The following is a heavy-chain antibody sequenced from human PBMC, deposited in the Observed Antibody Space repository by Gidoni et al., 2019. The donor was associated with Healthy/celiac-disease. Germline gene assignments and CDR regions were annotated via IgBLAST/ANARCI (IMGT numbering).Heavy chain of an antibody. Sequence: QVQLVQSGAAVKKPGASVKVSCKASGYTFTSYGISWVRQAPGQGLEWIGWISAYNGNTNYAQKRQGRVTMITDTSTSTAYMELRSLRSDDTAVYYCARGDYGDYTLRWFDPWGQGTLVTVSS. J-gene: IGHJ5*02. CDR2: ISAYNGNT. CDR3: ARGDYGDYTLRWFDP. D-gene: IGHD4-17*01. CDR1: GYTFTSYG. V-gene: IGHV1-18*04.